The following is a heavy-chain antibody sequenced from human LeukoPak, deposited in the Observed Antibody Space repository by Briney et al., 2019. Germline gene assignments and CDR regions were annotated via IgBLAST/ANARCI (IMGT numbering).Heavy chain of an antibody. Sequence: SETLSLTCTVSGGSISNYHWSWIRQPPGKGLEWIGYIYYSGNTNYNPSLKSRVTISLDTSKSQVSLRLSSVTAADTAVYHCARKDGDLWGQGTLVTVSS. CDR1: GGSISNYH. CDR3: ARKDGDL. J-gene: IGHJ5*02. V-gene: IGHV4-59*08. CDR2: IYYSGNT.